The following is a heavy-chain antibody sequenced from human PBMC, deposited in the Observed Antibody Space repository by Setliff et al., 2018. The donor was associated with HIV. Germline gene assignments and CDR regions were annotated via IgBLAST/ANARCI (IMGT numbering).Heavy chain of an antibody. J-gene: IGHJ3*02. V-gene: IGHV4-59*11. D-gene: IGHD1-26*01. CDR3: ARVQWDLLYVPDAFDI. CDR2: IHSTGST. CDR1: GGSISSHY. Sequence: TLSLTCTASGGSISSHYWSWIRQPPGKGLEWIGYIHSTGSTNYNPSLKSRVTISVDTSKNQFSLQLSSVTAADTAVYYCARVQWDLLYVPDAFDIWGQGTMVTVSS.